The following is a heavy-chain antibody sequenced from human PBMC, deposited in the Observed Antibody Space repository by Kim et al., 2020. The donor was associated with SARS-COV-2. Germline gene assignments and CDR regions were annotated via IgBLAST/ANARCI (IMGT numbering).Heavy chain of an antibody. V-gene: IGHV3-53*04. CDR3: AKDDELGFWH. Sequence: GGSLRLSCAASGFTVSSSYMTWIHQAPGKGLEWVSAIYSGDVTDYADSVKGRFTISRHNSKNTLYLQMNSLRPEDTAVYYCAKDDELGFWHWGQGTLVTV. CDR2: IYSGDVT. J-gene: IGHJ4*02. D-gene: IGHD7-27*01. CDR1: GFTVSSSY.